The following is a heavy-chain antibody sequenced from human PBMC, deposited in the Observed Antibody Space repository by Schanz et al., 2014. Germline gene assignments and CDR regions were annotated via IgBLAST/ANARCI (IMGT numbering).Heavy chain of an antibody. CDR3: AKVAPAATYLDS. Sequence: EVQVLESGEGLVEAGGSLRLSCAASGFTVRTFAMNWVRQAPGKGLEWVSYISSSSSTIYYADSVKGRFTISRDNAKNSLFLQMNSLSAEDTAVYYCAKVAPAATYLDSWGLGTLVTVSS. CDR1: GFTVRTFA. CDR2: ISSSSSTI. V-gene: IGHV3-48*04. D-gene: IGHD2-2*01. J-gene: IGHJ4*02.